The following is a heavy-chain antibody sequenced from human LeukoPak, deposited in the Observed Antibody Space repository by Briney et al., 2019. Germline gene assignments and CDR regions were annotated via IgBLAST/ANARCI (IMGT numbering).Heavy chain of an antibody. V-gene: IGHV3-7*01. J-gene: IGHJ6*03. CDR3: ARVTHSYEWEPLSGGYYYYMDV. CDR1: GFTFSSYW. D-gene: IGHD1-26*01. CDR2: IKQDGSEK. Sequence: GGSLRLSCAASGFTFSSYWMSWVRQAPGKGLEWVANIKQDGSEKYYVDSVKGRFTISRDNAKNSLYLQMNSLRAEDTAVYYCARVTHSYEWEPLSGGYYYYMDVWGKGTTVTVSS.